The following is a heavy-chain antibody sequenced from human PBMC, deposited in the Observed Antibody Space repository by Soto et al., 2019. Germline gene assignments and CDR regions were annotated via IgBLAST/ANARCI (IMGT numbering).Heavy chain of an antibody. CDR1: GDSISRHY. V-gene: IGHV4-59*08. Sequence: SETLSLTCTVSGDSISRHYWSWIRQPPGKELEWIGYIFYSWSTNYNPSLKSRVTISADTSKNQVSLKLSSVTAADTAVYYCARHYGSESYYNGWFDPWGQGTPVTVSS. CDR2: IFYSWST. J-gene: IGHJ5*02. CDR3: ARHYGSESYYNGWFDP. D-gene: IGHD3-10*01.